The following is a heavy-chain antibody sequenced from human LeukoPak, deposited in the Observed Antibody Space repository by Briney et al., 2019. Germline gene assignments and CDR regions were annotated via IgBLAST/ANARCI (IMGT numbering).Heavy chain of an antibody. CDR2: ISGSGGST. V-gene: IGHV3-23*01. CDR3: AKLNDNYYYYGMDV. CDR1: GFTFSSYA. D-gene: IGHD2-8*01. J-gene: IGHJ6*02. Sequence: GGSLRLSCAASGFTFSSYAMSWVRQAPGRGLEWVSAISGSGGSTYYADSVKGRFTISRDNSKNTLYLQMNGLRAEDTAVYYCAKLNDNYYYYGMDVWGQGTTVTVSS.